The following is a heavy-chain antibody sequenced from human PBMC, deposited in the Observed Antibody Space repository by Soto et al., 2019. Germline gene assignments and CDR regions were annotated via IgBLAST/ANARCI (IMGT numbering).Heavy chain of an antibody. V-gene: IGHV3-21*01. CDR2: ISSSSSYI. CDR1: VFTFSSYS. CDR3: ARESQPTLRYFDWSPPDY. D-gene: IGHD3-9*01. J-gene: IGHJ4*02. Sequence: GSLRLSCASSVFTFSSYSMNCVRDSPGKWLEWVSSISSSSSYIYYADSVKGRFTISRDNAKNSLYLQMNSLRAEDTAVYYCARESQPTLRYFDWSPPDYWGQGTLVTVSS.